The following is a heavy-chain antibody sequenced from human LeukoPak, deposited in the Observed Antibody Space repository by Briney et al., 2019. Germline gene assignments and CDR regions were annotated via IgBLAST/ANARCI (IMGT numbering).Heavy chain of an antibody. Sequence: GGSLRLSCAASGFTFSSYEMNWVRQAPGKGLEWVSYVSSSGSTIYYADSVKGRFTISRDNAKNSLYLQMNSLRAEDTAVYYCARAAMIVVGDEYYFDYWGQGTLVTVSS. CDR2: VSSSGSTI. J-gene: IGHJ4*02. CDR3: ARAAMIVVGDEYYFDY. CDR1: GFTFSSYE. D-gene: IGHD3-22*01. V-gene: IGHV3-48*03.